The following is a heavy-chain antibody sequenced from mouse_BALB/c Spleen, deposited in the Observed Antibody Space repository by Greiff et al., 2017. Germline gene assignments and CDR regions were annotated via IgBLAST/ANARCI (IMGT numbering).Heavy chain of an antibody. Sequence: VKVVESGPGLVAPSQSLSITCTVSGFSLTSYGVHWVRQPPGKGLEWLGVIWAGGSTNYNSALMSRLSISKDNSKSQVFLKMNSLQTDDTAMYYCAREDYGSSYGAMDYWGQGTSVTVSS. J-gene: IGHJ4*01. CDR1: GFSLTSYG. V-gene: IGHV2-9*02. D-gene: IGHD1-1*01. CDR2: IWAGGST. CDR3: AREDYGSSYGAMDY.